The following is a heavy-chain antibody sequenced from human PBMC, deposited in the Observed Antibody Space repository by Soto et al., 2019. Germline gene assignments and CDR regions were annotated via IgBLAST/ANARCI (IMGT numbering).Heavy chain of an antibody. CDR1: GFTFSSYA. D-gene: IGHD5-18*01. CDR2: ISSNGGST. CDR3: VKILQYSYGLPH. J-gene: IGHJ4*02. V-gene: IGHV3-64D*06. Sequence: GGSLRLSCSASGFTFSSYAMHWVRQAPGKGLEYVSVISSNGGSTYYADSVKGRFTISRDNPKNTLYLQMSSLRAEDTAVYYCVKILQYSYGLPHWGQGTLVTVSS.